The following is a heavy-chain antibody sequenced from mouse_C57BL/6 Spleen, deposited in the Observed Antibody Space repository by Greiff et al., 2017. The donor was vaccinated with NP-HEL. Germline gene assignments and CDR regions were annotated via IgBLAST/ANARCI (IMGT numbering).Heavy chain of an antibody. CDR2: IYPGSGST. Sequence: VQLQQPGAELVKPGASVKMSCKASGYTFTSYWITWVKQRPGQGLEWIGDIYPGSGSTNYNEKFKSKATLTVDTSSSTAYMQLSSLTSEDSAVYYCARGGLPLAWFAYWGQGTLVTVSA. D-gene: IGHD3-1*01. CDR1: GYTFTSYW. CDR3: ARGGLPLAWFAY. J-gene: IGHJ3*01. V-gene: IGHV1-55*01.